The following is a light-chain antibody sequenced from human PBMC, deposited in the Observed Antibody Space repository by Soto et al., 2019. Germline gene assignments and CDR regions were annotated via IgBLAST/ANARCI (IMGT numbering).Light chain of an antibody. CDR3: SSFTSSTTYV. Sequence: QSVLTQSASVSGSPGQSITISCTGNSSDVGSYNHVSWYQQHPGEVPKLIIFNVNDRPSGVSNRFSGSKSGNTASLTISGLQAEDEADYYCSSFTSSTTYVFGTGTKVTVL. V-gene: IGLV2-14*01. CDR1: SSDVGSYNH. CDR2: NVN. J-gene: IGLJ1*01.